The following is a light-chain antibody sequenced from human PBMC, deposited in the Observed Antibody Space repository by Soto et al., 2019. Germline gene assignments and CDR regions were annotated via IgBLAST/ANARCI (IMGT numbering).Light chain of an antibody. J-gene: IGLJ2*01. Sequence: QSALTQPASVSGSPGQSITISCTGTSSDVGGYNYVSWYQQHPGKAPKLMIYDVSNRPSGVSNRFSGSKSGNTASLTISGLQAEDEADYYFSSYTRSSTPSVVFGGGTKVTVL. V-gene: IGLV2-14*01. CDR1: SSDVGGYNY. CDR3: SSYTRSSTPSVV. CDR2: DVS.